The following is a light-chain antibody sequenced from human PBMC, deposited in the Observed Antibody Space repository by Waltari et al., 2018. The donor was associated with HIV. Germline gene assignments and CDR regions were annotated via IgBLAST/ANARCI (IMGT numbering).Light chain of an antibody. CDR2: QDN. CDR3: QAWDSSTPVV. CDR1: KLGDKY. J-gene: IGLJ2*01. Sequence: SYELTPPPSVSVSPGQTASITCSGDKLGDKYDCWYPLKPGQSPVLVIYQDNKRPSGIPERFSGSNSGNTATLTISGTQAMDEADYYCQAWDSSTPVVFGGGTKLTVL. V-gene: IGLV3-1*01.